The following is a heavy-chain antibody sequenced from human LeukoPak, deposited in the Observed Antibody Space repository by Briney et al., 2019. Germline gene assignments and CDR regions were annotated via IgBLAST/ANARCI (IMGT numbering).Heavy chain of an antibody. CDR2: INPNSGGT. CDR1: GYTFISYT. CDR3: ARGDYSNYVGVDY. V-gene: IGHV1-8*01. D-gene: IGHD4-11*01. J-gene: IGHJ4*02. Sequence: ASANVSLKATGYTFISYTMNWVRQAPGQRREWMGWINPNSGGTKYVQKFHGRLTITADESMSTAYMELSSLRCEDTVVFYWARGDYSNYVGVDYWGQGTLVTV.